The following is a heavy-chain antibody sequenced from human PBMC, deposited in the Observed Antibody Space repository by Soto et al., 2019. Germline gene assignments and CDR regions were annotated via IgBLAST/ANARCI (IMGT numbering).Heavy chain of an antibody. CDR3: ARDITMIARAFDI. V-gene: IGHV3-11*01. D-gene: IGHD3-22*01. Sequence: PGGSLRLSSTASGFTFSDYYMSWIRQAPGKGLEWVSYISSSGSTIYYADSVKGRFTISRDNAKNSLYLQMNSLRAEDTAVYYCARDITMIARAFDIWGQGTMVTVSS. CDR1: GFTFSDYY. CDR2: ISSSGSTI. J-gene: IGHJ3*02.